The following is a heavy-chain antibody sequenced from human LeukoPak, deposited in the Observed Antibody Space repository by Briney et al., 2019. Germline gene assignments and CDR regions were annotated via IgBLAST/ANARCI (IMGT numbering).Heavy chain of an antibody. J-gene: IGHJ6*02. D-gene: IGHD6-19*01. CDR1: GFTFSSYG. V-gene: IGHV3-30*18. CDR2: ISYDRSNK. CDR3: AKEYGSDWSYGMDV. Sequence: PGRSLRLSCAASGFTFSSYGMHWVRQAPGKGLEWVAVISYDRSNKYYADSVKGRFTISRDNSKNTLYLQMNSLRAEDTAVYYCAKEYGSDWSYGMDVWGQGTTVTVSS.